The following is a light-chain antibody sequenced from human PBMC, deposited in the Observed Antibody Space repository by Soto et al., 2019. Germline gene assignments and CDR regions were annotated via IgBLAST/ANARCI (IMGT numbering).Light chain of an antibody. Sequence: EIVMTQSPATLSVSPGERATLSCRASQSVSYNLAWNQQKPGQAPRLLIYGASTRATGIPARFSGSGSGTEFPLTISRLQSEDFAVYYWQQYNNWPPMYTFGQGTKLEIK. V-gene: IGKV3-15*01. J-gene: IGKJ2*01. CDR2: GAS. CDR3: QQYNNWPPMYT. CDR1: QSVSYN.